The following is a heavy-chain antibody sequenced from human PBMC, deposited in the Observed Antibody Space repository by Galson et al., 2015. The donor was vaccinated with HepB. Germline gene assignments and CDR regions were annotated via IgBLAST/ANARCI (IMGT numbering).Heavy chain of an antibody. Sequence: SLRLSCAASGFTFSSNWMHWVRQAPGMGLEWVSRINGDASSTIYADSVQGRFTISRDNARNTLYLQLNSLSAEDTAVYYCARERHRSTYTPNWFDPWGQGTLVTVSS. CDR2: INGDASST. D-gene: IGHD2-2*01. V-gene: IGHV3-74*01. CDR1: GFTFSSNW. J-gene: IGHJ5*02. CDR3: ARERHRSTYTPNWFDP.